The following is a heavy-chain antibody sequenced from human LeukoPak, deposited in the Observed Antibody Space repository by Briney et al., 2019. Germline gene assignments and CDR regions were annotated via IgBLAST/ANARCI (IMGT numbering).Heavy chain of an antibody. CDR2: ISAYNGNT. J-gene: IGHJ4*02. CDR1: GYTFTSYG. CDR3: TRDGGYYYDSSGYYRAY. Sequence: ASVKVSCKASGYTFTSYGISWVRQAPGQGLEWMGWISAYNGNTNYAQKLQGRVTMTTDTSTSTAYMDLRSLRSDATAVYYCTRDGGYYYDSSGYYRAYWGQGTLVTVSS. D-gene: IGHD3-22*01. V-gene: IGHV1-18*01.